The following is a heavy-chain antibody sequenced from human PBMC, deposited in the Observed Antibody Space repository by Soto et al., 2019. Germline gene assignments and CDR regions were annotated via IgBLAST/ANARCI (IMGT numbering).Heavy chain of an antibody. J-gene: IGHJ4*02. CDR1: GGSFSGYY. V-gene: IGHV4-34*01. D-gene: IGHD6-13*01. Sequence: SETLSLTCAVYGGSFSGYYWSWIRQPPGKGLEWIGEINHSGSTNYNPSLKSRVTISVDTSKNQFSLKLSSVTAADTAVYYCARGREQQLVLAYYFDYWGQGTLVTVSS. CDR2: INHSGST. CDR3: ARGREQQLVLAYYFDY.